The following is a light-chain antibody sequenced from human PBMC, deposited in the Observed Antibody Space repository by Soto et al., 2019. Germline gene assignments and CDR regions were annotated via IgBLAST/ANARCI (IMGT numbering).Light chain of an antibody. J-gene: IGLJ1*01. Sequence: QSVLTQPPTVSGAPGQRVTISCTGSSSKIGAGSDVHWYQQLPGTAPKLLIYGNNNRPSGVPDRFSASKSGTSASLAITGLQAEDEADYYCQSYDTSLSGWGVFGTGTKVTVL. V-gene: IGLV1-40*01. CDR3: QSYDTSLSGWGV. CDR2: GNN. CDR1: SSKIGAGSD.